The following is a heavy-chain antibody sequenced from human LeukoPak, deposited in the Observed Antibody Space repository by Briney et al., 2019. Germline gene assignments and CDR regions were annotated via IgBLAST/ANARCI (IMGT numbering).Heavy chain of an antibody. CDR3: ARAPGSYEAGIWALIF. V-gene: IGHV1-24*01. Sequence: ASVKVSCKVSGYTLTELSMHWVRQAPRKGREGMGGFDPEDGETIYEQKFQDTVNMTEDTSTDTAYMGLSSLRSDDTAVYYCARAPGSYEAGIWALIFWGQGTLVTVSS. CDR1: GYTLTELS. D-gene: IGHD1-26*01. CDR2: FDPEDGET. J-gene: IGHJ4*02.